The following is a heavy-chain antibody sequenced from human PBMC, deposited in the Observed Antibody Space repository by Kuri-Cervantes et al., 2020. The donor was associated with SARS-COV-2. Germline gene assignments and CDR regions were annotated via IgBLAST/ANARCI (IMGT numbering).Heavy chain of an antibody. CDR3: ARGYCSSTSCLPVDYYGMDV. CDR1: GFTFSSYS. Sequence: ESLKISCAASGFTFSSYSMNWVRQPPGKGLEWIGYIYYSGSTNYNPSLKSRVTISVDTSKNQFSLKLSSVTAADTAVYYCARGYCSSTSCLPVDYYGMDVWGQGTTVTVSS. CDR2: IYYSGST. J-gene: IGHJ6*02. V-gene: IGHV4-59*01. D-gene: IGHD2-2*01.